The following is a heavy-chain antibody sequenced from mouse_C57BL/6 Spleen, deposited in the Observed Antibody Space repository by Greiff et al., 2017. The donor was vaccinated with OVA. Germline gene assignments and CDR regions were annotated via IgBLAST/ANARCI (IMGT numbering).Heavy chain of an antibody. CDR2: VEGGSGGT. J-gene: IGHJ4*01. V-gene: IGHV1-54*01. D-gene: IGHD1-1*01. Sequence: VQLQQSGAELVRPGTSVKVSCKASGYAFTNYLIEWVWGRVVQGLEWRGVVEGGSGGTNYNEKFKGKATLTADKSPSTAYMQLSSLTSEDSAVYFCARDYYGSRDAMDYWGQGTSVTVSS. CDR3: ARDYYGSRDAMDY. CDR1: GYAFTNYL.